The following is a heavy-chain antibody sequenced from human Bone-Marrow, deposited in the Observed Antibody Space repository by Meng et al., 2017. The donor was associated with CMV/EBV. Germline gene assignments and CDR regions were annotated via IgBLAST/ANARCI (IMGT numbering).Heavy chain of an antibody. CDR1: GYTFTSYY. CDR2: INPSGGST. D-gene: IGHD4-23*01. V-gene: IGHV1-46*01. Sequence: ASVKVSCKASGYTFTSYYMHWVRQAPGRGLEWMGIINPSGGSTSYAQKFQGRVTMTRDTSTSTVYMELSSLRSEDTAVYYCARDYVDYGGNGGMDVWGQGPTVTVSS. CDR3: ARDYVDYGGNGGMDV. J-gene: IGHJ6*02.